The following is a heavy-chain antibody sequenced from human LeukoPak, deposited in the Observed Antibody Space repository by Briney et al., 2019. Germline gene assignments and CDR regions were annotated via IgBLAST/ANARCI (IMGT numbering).Heavy chain of an antibody. Sequence: SETLSLTCTVYAGSISSYYWSWNRQPPGNEPERLGYIHYSGSTNYNPSLKSRLTISVDTPKNQFSLKLTPVTAAATAVCYCARGNSRDGYNFGYWGQGTLVTVSS. CDR2: IHYSGST. V-gene: IGHV4-59*01. D-gene: IGHD5-24*01. J-gene: IGHJ4*02. CDR1: AGSISSYY. CDR3: ARGNSRDGYNFGY.